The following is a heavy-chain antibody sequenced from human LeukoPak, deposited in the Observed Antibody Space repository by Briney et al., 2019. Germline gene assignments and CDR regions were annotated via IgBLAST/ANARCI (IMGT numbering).Heavy chain of an antibody. V-gene: IGHV4-61*01. J-gene: IGHJ4*02. CDR2: IYYSGST. CDR1: GGSFSSGSYH. D-gene: IGHD1-14*01. CDR3: ARDYARNDLGY. Sequence: SETLSLTCSVSGGSFSSGSYHWSWIRQPPGKGLEWIGYIYYSGSTNYNPSLKSRVTISVDTSKNQFSLKLSSVTAADTAVYYCARDYARNDLGYWGQGTLVTVSS.